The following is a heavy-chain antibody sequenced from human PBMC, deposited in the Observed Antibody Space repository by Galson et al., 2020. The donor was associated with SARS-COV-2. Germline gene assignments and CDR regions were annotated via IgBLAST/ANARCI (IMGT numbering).Heavy chain of an antibody. Sequence: TGGSLRLSCAASGFTFSDYYMSWIRQAPGKGLEWVSYISSSSSYTNYADSVKGRFTISRDNAKNSLYLQMNSLRAEDTAVYYCARGGSSGWYSMDVWGQGTTVTVSS. J-gene: IGHJ6*02. D-gene: IGHD6-19*01. CDR2: ISSSSSYT. V-gene: IGHV3-11*06. CDR3: ARGGSSGWYSMDV. CDR1: GFTFSDYY.